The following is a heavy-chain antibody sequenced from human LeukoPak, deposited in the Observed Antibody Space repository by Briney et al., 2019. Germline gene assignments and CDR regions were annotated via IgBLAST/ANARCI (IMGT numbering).Heavy chain of an antibody. J-gene: IGHJ4*02. V-gene: IGHV4-59*12. CDR2: IYHSGST. D-gene: IGHD1-1*01. CDR3: ARDHSWRGTDDY. Sequence: KSSETLSLTCTVSGGSISSYYWSWIRQPPGKGLEWIGYIYHSGSTYYNPSLKSRVTISVDRSKNQFSLKLSSVTAADTAVYYCARDHSWRGTDDYWGQGTLVTVSS. CDR1: GGSISSYY.